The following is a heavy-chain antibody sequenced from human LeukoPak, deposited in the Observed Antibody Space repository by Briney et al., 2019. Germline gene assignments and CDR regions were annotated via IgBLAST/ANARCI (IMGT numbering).Heavy chain of an antibody. D-gene: IGHD2-15*01. Sequence: AASVKVSCKASGYTFTSYGISWVRQAPGQGLEWMGWISAYNGNTNYAQKLQGRVTMTTDTSTSTAYMELRSLRSDDTAVYYCARDTCSGGSCYSWSPFGMDVWGQGTTVTVSS. CDR1: GYTFTSYG. V-gene: IGHV1-18*01. CDR3: ARDTCSGGSCYSWSPFGMDV. CDR2: ISAYNGNT. J-gene: IGHJ6*02.